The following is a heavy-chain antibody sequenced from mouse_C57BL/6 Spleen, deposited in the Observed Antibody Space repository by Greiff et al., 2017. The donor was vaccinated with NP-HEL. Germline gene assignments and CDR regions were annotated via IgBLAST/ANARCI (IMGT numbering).Heavy chain of an antibody. D-gene: IGHD1-1*01. Sequence: QVQLQQSGPELVKPGASVKISCKASGYAFSSSWMNWVKQRPGKGLEWIGRIYPGDGDTNYNGKFKGKATLTADKSSSTAYMQLSSLTSEDSAVYFCARGDYYGSMDYWGQGTSVTVSS. CDR1: GYAFSSSW. V-gene: IGHV1-82*01. CDR2: IYPGDGDT. J-gene: IGHJ4*01. CDR3: ARGDYYGSMDY.